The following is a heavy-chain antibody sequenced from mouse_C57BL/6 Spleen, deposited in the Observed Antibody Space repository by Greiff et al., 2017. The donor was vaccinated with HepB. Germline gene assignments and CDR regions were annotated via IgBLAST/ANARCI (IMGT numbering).Heavy chain of an antibody. Sequence: DVQLVESGGGLVKPGGSLKLSCAASGFTFSDYGMHWVRQAPEKGLEWVAYISSGSSTIYYADTVKGRFTISRDNAKNTLFLQMTSLRSEDTAMYYCARDGYYGNFDVWGTGTTVTVSS. CDR1: GFTFSDYG. V-gene: IGHV5-17*01. J-gene: IGHJ1*03. CDR3: ARDGYYGNFDV. CDR2: ISSGSSTI. D-gene: IGHD2-3*01.